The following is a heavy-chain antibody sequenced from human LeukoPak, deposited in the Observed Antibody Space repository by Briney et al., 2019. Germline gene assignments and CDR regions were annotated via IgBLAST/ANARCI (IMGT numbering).Heavy chain of an antibody. CDR2: ISSSSSYI. CDR3: ARDRRYGGNSFDY. Sequence: PGGSLRLSCAASGFTFSSYSMNWVRQAPGKGLEWVSSISSSSSYIYYADSVKGRFTISRDNAKISLYLQMNSLRAEDTAVYYCARDRRYGGNSFDYWGQGTLVTVSS. D-gene: IGHD4-23*01. CDR1: GFTFSSYS. V-gene: IGHV3-21*01. J-gene: IGHJ4*02.